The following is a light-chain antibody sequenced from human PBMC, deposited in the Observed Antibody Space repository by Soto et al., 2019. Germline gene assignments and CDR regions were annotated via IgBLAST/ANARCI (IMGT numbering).Light chain of an antibody. Sequence: QAVVTQPPSVSGAPGQRVTISCTGSSSNIGAGYDVHWYQQLPGTAPKLLIYGNSNRPSGVPDRFSGSKSGTSASLAITVLQAEDEADYYCQSYDSSLSGSHVVFGGGTKVTVL. CDR1: SSNIGAGYD. V-gene: IGLV1-40*01. J-gene: IGLJ2*01. CDR3: QSYDSSLSGSHVV. CDR2: GNS.